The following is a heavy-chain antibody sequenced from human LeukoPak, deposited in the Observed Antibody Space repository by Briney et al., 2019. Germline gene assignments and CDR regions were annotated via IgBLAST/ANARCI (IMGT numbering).Heavy chain of an antibody. CDR2: INPNGGGT. D-gene: IGHD3-9*01. CDR1: GYTFNDFY. CDR3: AREGVDILTGYYTGWFDP. J-gene: IGHJ5*02. Sequence: ASVKVSCKASGYTFNDFYMHWVRQAPGEGLEWMGWINPNGGGTNYAQKFQGRVTMTRDTSISTAYMELSRLRSDDTAVYYCAREGVDILTGYYTGWFDPWGQGTLVTVSS. V-gene: IGHV1-2*02.